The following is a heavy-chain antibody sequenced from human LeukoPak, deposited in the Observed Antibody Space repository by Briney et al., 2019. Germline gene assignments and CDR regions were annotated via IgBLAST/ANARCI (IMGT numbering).Heavy chain of an antibody. D-gene: IGHD3-22*01. CDR2: IIPIFGTA. V-gene: IGHV1-69*01. CDR3: ARDPDYYDSSGFDL. CDR1: GGTFSSYA. J-gene: IGHJ2*01. Sequence: SVKVSCKASGGTFSSYAISWVRQAPGQGLEWMGGIIPIFGTANYAQKFRGRVTITADESTSTAYMELSSLRSEDTAVYYCARDPDYYDSSGFDLWGRGTLVTVSS.